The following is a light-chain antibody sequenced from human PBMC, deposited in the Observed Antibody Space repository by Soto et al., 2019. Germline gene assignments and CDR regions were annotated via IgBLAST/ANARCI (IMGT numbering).Light chain of an antibody. Sequence: EIQMTQSPSTLTASVGDTVTVTCRASQSVRGWLAWYQQKPGEAPKLLIFAASNLQSGVPSRFSGSGAGTDFTLTISSLQAEDFATYYCQQNYITPPWTFGPGTKVDIK. CDR1: QSVRGW. CDR3: QQNYITPPWT. V-gene: IGKV1-39*01. J-gene: IGKJ1*01. CDR2: AAS.